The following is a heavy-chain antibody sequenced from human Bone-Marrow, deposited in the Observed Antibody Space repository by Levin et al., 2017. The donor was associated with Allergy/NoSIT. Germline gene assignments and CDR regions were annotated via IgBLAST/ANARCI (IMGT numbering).Heavy chain of an antibody. J-gene: IGHJ5*02. Sequence: PSETLSLTCAVSGYSISSGYYWGWIRQPPGKGLEWIGSIYHSGSTYYNPSLKSRVTISVDTSKNQFSLKLSSVTAADTAVYYCARVGYCSSTSCHTGGWFDPWGQGTLVTVSS. CDR3: ARVGYCSSTSCHTGGWFDP. CDR1: GYSISSGYY. CDR2: IYHSGST. V-gene: IGHV4-38-2*01. D-gene: IGHD2-2*03.